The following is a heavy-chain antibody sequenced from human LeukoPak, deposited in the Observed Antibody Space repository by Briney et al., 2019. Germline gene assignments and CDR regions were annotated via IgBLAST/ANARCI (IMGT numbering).Heavy chain of an antibody. CDR3: ARVVGSSGWFDP. CDR2: IYYSGST. Sequence: PSETLSLTCTVSGGSISSYYWSWIRQPPGKGLEWIGYIYYSGSTDYNPSLKSRVTISVDTSKNQFSLKLSSVTAADTAVYYCARVVGSSGWFDPWGQGILVTVSS. CDR1: GGSISSYY. J-gene: IGHJ5*02. V-gene: IGHV4-59*01. D-gene: IGHD6-19*01.